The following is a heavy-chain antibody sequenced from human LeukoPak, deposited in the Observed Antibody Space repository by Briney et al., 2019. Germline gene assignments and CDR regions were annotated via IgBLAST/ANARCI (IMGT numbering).Heavy chain of an antibody. Sequence: SETLSLTCAVSGYSISSGYYWGWIRQPPGKGLEWIGSIYHSGSTYYNPSLKSRVTISVDTSKNQFSLKLSSVTAADTAVYYRARPRGLLYVMTDAFDIWGQGTMVTVSS. D-gene: IGHD4-11*01. J-gene: IGHJ3*02. V-gene: IGHV4-38-2*01. CDR2: IYHSGST. CDR3: ARPRGLLYVMTDAFDI. CDR1: GYSISSGYY.